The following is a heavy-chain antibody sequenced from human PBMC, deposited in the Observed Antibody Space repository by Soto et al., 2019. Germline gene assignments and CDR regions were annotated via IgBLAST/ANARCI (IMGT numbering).Heavy chain of an antibody. Sequence: GGSLRLSCAASGFTFSSYWMSWVRQAPGKGLEWVANIKQDGSEKYYVDSVKGRFTISRDNAKNSLYLQMNSLRAEDTAVYYCAREENIVVVVAATYRTYYYYYMDVWGKGTTVTVSS. J-gene: IGHJ6*03. CDR1: GFTFSSYW. CDR2: IKQDGSEK. V-gene: IGHV3-7*01. D-gene: IGHD2-15*01. CDR3: AREENIVVVVAATYRTYYYYYMDV.